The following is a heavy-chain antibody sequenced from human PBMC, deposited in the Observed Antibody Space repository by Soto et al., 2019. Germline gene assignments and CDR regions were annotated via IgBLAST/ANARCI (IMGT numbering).Heavy chain of an antibody. D-gene: IGHD3-9*01. Sequence: SQTLSLTCAISGDSVSSNSAAWNWIRQSPSRGLEWLGRTYYRSKWYNDYAVSVKSRITINQDTSKNQFSLQLNSVTPEDTAVYYCARDSGNYDILTGYSLFDYWGQGTLVTVSS. CDR2: TYYRSKWYN. CDR3: ARDSGNYDILTGYSLFDY. J-gene: IGHJ4*02. V-gene: IGHV6-1*01. CDR1: GDSVSSNSAA.